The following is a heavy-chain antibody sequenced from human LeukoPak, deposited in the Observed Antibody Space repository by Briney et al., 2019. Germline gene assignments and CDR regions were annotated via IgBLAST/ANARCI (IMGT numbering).Heavy chain of an antibody. CDR1: GFTFSSYA. CDR2: ISGSGGST. Sequence: GGSLRLSRAASGFTFSSYAMSWIRQAPGKGLEWVSAISGSGGSTYYADSVKGRFTISRDNSKNTLYLQMNSLRAEDTAVYYCATSYDIVVVPAATIPDYGDLLPDYWGQGTLVTVSS. D-gene: IGHD2-2*01. J-gene: IGHJ4*02. V-gene: IGHV3-23*01. CDR3: ATSYDIVVVPAATIPDYGDLLPDY.